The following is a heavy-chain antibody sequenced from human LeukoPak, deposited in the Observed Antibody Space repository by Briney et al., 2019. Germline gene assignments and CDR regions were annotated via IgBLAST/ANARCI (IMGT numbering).Heavy chain of an antibody. J-gene: IGHJ4*02. Sequence: SETLSLTCIVSGGSISSYYWSWIRQPPGKGLEWIGYIYYSGSTNYNPSLKSRVTISVDTSKSLSSLKLSSVTAADTAVYYCARQNGRGYDYVWGSYRPIFDYWGQGTLVTVSS. V-gene: IGHV4-59*08. CDR3: ARQNGRGYDYVWGSYRPIFDY. D-gene: IGHD3-16*02. CDR2: IYYSGST. CDR1: GGSISSYY.